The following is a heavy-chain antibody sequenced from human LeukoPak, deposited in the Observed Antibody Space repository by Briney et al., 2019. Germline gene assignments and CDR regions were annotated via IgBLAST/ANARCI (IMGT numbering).Heavy chain of an antibody. CDR1: GFTFSSYE. CDR3: AKDYYGSGRYFLTQQNFPPLDY. Sequence: PGGSLRLSCAASGFTFSSYEMNWVRQAPGKGLEWVSYISSSGSTIYYADSVKGRFTISRDNAKNSLYLQMNSLRAEDTAVYYCAKDYYGSGRYFLTQQNFPPLDYRGQGNLGIVSS. CDR2: ISSSGSTI. V-gene: IGHV3-48*03. J-gene: IGHJ4*02. D-gene: IGHD3-10*01.